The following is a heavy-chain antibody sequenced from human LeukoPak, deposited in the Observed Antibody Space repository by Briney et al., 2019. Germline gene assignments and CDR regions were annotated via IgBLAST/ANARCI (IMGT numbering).Heavy chain of an antibody. CDR3: ARGKLRRWLQLPNYFDY. V-gene: IGHV4-59*12. D-gene: IGHD5-24*01. CDR1: GGSISSYY. CDR2: IYYSGST. Sequence: SETLSLTCTVSGGSISSYYWSWIRQPPGKGLEWIGYIYYSGSTNYNPSLKSRVTISVDTSKNQFSLKLSSVTAADTAVYYCARGKLRRWLQLPNYFDYWGQGTLVTVSS. J-gene: IGHJ4*02.